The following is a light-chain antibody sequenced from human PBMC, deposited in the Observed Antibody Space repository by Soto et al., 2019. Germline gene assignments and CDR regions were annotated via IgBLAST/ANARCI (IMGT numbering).Light chain of an antibody. V-gene: IGLV2-8*01. Sequence: QSALTQPPSASGSPGQSVTISCTGTSSDVGGYNYVSWYQQHPGKAPKLIIYEVTKRPSGVPDRFSGSKSGNTASLTVSGLLAEDEAGYYCSSHAGIINVVFGGGTKLTVL. CDR3: SSHAGIINVV. CDR2: EVT. J-gene: IGLJ3*02. CDR1: SSDVGGYNY.